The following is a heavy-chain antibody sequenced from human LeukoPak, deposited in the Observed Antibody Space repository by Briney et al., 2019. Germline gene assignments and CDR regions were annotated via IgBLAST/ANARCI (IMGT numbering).Heavy chain of an antibody. D-gene: IGHD2-2*02. CDR1: GGSISSGDYY. V-gene: IGHV4-30-4*08. CDR2: ISHSGNS. Sequence: PSETLSLTCTVSGGSISSGDYYWRWIRQPPGKGLEWIGYISHSGNSYFNPSLKSRIILSVDTSKNQFSLKLSSVTAADTAVYYCARQPSTRYCSSATCYTLDIWGQGTMDTVSS. J-gene: IGHJ3*02. CDR3: ARQPSTRYCSSATCYTLDI.